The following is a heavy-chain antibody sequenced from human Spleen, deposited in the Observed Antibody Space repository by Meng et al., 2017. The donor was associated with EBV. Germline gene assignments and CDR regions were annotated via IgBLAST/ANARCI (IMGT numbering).Heavy chain of an antibody. D-gene: IGHD3-22*01. Sequence: VQCALGVTKPCTAVRDSFKPSAGTLNRYGLTWVRQAPGQGLELLYEIISYFVPTSSAQKFHGTLTITADDSTFTAYMELSSLKSHDTAIYYCAGGNHCYSRGYYWHDHWGQGTLVTVSS. J-gene: IGHJ4*02. CDR3: AGGNHCYSRGYYWHDH. V-gene: IGHV1-69*01. CDR1: AGTLNRYG. CDR2: IISYFVPT.